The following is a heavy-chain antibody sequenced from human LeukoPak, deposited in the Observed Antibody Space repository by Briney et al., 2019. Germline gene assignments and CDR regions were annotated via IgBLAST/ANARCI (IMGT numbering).Heavy chain of an antibody. CDR1: GYTITSYG. CDR2: ISAYNGNT. CDR3: AREIWFGIDAFDI. J-gene: IGHJ3*02. D-gene: IGHD3-10*01. Sequence: ASVKVSCKAPGYTITSYGISWVRQAPGQGLEWMGWISAYNGNTNYAQKLQGRVTMTTDTSTSTAYMELRSLRSDDTAVYYCAREIWFGIDAFDIWGQGTMVTVSS. V-gene: IGHV1-18*01.